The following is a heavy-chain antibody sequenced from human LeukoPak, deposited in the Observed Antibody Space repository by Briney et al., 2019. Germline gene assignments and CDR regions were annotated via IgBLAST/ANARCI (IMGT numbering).Heavy chain of an antibody. CDR3: ARLIAAVGSYYYYSYYMDV. V-gene: IGHV3-53*01. CDR2: IYSGGDT. J-gene: IGHJ6*03. Sequence: GGSLRLSCAASGFAVSSNYMSWVRQAPGKGLEWVSLIYSGGDTYYADSVKGRFTISRDNSKNTLYLQMNSLRAEDTAAYYCARLIAAVGSYYYYSYYMDVWGKGTTVTVSS. CDR1: GFAVSSNY. D-gene: IGHD6-25*01.